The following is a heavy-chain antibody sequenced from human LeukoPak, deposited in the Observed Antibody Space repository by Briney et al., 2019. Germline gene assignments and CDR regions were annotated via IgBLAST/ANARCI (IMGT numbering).Heavy chain of an antibody. Sequence: GGSLRLSCAASGFTFSNAWMSWVRQAPAKGLEWVGRIKSKTDGGTTDYAAPVKGRFTISRDDSKNTLYLQMNSLQNEDTAVYYCTTTTGYSSGWYDVDYWGQGTLVTVSS. CDR1: GFTFSNAW. CDR2: IKSKTDGGTT. V-gene: IGHV3-15*01. J-gene: IGHJ4*02. D-gene: IGHD6-19*01. CDR3: TTTTGYSSGWYDVDY.